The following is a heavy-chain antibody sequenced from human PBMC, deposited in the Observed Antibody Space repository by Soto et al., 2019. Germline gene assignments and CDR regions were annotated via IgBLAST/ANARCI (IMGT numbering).Heavy chain of an antibody. V-gene: IGHV3-23*01. J-gene: IGHJ4*02. D-gene: IGHD2-15*01. CDR1: GFTFSSYA. CDR2: ISGSGGST. Sequence: EVQLLESGGGLVQPGGSLRLSCAASGFTFSSYAMSWVRQAPGKGLEWVSAISGSGGSTYYADSVKGRFTICRDNCKNTLYLQMNSLRAEDTAVYYCAKDVSDKIYYFDYWGQGTLVTVSS. CDR3: AKDVSDKIYYFDY.